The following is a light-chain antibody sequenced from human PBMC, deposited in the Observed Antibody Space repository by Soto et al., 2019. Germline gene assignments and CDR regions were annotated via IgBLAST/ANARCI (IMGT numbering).Light chain of an antibody. V-gene: IGLV2-8*01. CDR1: SRDIGAYIY. CDR2: EVS. J-gene: IGLJ1*01. CDR3: SSYAGSNNFV. Sequence: QSVLTQPPSASGSPGQSVTISCTGTSRDIGAYIYVSWYQQHPGKAPKLMISEVSRRPAGVPERFSGSKSGNTASLTVSGLQADDEAHYYCSSYAGSNNFVFGTGTQLTVL.